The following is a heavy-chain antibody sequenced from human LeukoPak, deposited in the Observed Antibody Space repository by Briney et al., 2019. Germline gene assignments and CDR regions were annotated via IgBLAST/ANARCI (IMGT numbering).Heavy chain of an antibody. D-gene: IGHD3-3*01. V-gene: IGHV3-74*01. Sequence: GGSLRLSCAASGFTFSSYWMHWVRQAPGKGLVWVSRISSDGSITSYADSVRGRFTISRDNAKNTLYLQMNSLRVEDTAVYYCAKQYDFWSGPDYWGQGTLVTVSS. CDR3: AKQYDFWSGPDY. CDR1: GFTFSSYW. CDR2: ISSDGSIT. J-gene: IGHJ4*02.